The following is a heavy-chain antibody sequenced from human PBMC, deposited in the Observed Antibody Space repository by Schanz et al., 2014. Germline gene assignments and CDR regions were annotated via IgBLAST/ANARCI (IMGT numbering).Heavy chain of an antibody. CDR2: ITGSGSKT. D-gene: IGHD2-2*03. J-gene: IGHJ4*02. V-gene: IGHV3-23*01. CDR1: GFVFRTFA. Sequence: EVQLLESGGTVVQPGGSLRVSCAASGFVFRTFAMYWVRQAPGKGLEWVSAITGSGSKTYYADSVKGRFTIARDNSKNTHFLQMDSLKVENTADYYCMAMDRNTCRCFGHWGQGTLXTVSS. CDR3: MAMDRNTCRCFGH.